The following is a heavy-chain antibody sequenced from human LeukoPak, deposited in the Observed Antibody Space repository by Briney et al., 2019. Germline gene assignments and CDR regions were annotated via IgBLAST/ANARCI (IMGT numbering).Heavy chain of an antibody. D-gene: IGHD6-13*01. J-gene: IGHJ4*02. CDR1: GVSISSYY. CDR2: IHNSGNT. CDR3: ARHDDTSSWYYYFDY. V-gene: IGHV4-59*08. Sequence: PSETLSLTCTVSGVSISSYYWSRIRQPPGKGLEWIANIHNSGNTNYNPSLRSRVTISLDTSKNQFSLKLSSVTAADTAVYYCARHDDTSSWYYYFDYWGQGSLVTVSS.